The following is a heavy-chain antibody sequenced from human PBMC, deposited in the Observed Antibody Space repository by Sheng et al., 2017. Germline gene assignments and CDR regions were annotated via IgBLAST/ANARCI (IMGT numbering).Heavy chain of an antibody. CDR1: GFTFSSYG. Sequence: QVQLVESGGGVVQPGRSLRLSCAASGFTFSSYGMHWVRQAPGKGLEWVAVISYDGSNKYYADSVKGRFTISRDNSKNTLYLQMNSLRAEDTAVYYCAKDFGSGWFSYMDVWGQGTTVTVSS. V-gene: IGHV3-30*18. CDR3: AKDFGSGWFSYMDV. J-gene: IGHJ6*03. D-gene: IGHD6-19*01. CDR2: ISYDGSNK.